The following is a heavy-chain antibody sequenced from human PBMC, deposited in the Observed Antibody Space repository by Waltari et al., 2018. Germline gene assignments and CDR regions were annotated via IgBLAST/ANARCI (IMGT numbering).Heavy chain of an antibody. D-gene: IGHD2-15*01. J-gene: IGHJ6*02. V-gene: IGHV4-38-2*02. CDR3: ARDKGGPIYGMDV. CDR2: IYHSGST. CDR1: GYSISSGYY. Sequence: QVQLQESGPGLVKPSETLSLTCAVSGYSISSGYYWGWIRQPPGKGLEWIGSIYHSGSTYYNPSLKSRVTISVDTSKNQFSLKLSSVTAADTAVYYCARDKGGPIYGMDVWGQGTTVTVSS.